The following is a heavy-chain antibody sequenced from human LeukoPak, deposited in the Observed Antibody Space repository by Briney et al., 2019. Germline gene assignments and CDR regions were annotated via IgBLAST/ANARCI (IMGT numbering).Heavy chain of an antibody. CDR2: IYTSGST. V-gene: IGHV4-4*07. CDR1: GGSISSYY. CDR3: AREVVLWFGEEYYFYGMDV. D-gene: IGHD3-10*01. Sequence: PSETVSLTCTVSGGSISSYYWSWIRQPAGKGLEWIGRIYTSGSTNYNPSLKRSVTPESATSKNQYSLKLSCVTAADTAVYYCAREVVLWFGEEYYFYGMDVWGPGST. J-gene: IGHJ6*02.